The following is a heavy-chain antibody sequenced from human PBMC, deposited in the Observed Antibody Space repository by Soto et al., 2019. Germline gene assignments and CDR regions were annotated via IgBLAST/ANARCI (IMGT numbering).Heavy chain of an antibody. D-gene: IGHD5-18*01. J-gene: IGHJ6*02. CDR3: AHSHTDLNHAMDV. Sequence: QITLKESGPTLVQPTQTLTLTCTFSGFSLTTHGLAVAWIRQPPGKALEWLGLVYWDTDTRYSQSLKSRVTITKDTSYNRVVLTMTNMDPVDTATYYCAHSHTDLNHAMDVWDQGTTVTVSS. CDR1: GFSLTTHGLA. V-gene: IGHV2-5*02. CDR2: VYWDTDT.